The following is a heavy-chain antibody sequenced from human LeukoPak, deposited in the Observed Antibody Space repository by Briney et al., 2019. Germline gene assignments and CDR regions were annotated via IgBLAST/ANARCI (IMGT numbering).Heavy chain of an antibody. CDR1: GYTFTSYD. CDR2: MNPNSGNT. D-gene: IGHD2-15*01. V-gene: IGHV1-8*01. Sequence: ASVTVSCKASGYTFTSYDINWVRQATGQGLEWMGWMNPNSGNTGYAQKFQGRVTMTRNTSISTAYMELSSLRSEDTAVYYCARDSGQGGAFDIWGQGTMVTVSS. CDR3: ARDSGQGGAFDI. J-gene: IGHJ3*02.